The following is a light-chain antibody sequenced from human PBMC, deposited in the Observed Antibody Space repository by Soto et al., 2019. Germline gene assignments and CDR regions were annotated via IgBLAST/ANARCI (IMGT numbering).Light chain of an antibody. V-gene: IGKV3-20*01. CDR3: QQDSMAPLT. CDR1: LTISDNY. CDR2: GAS. J-gene: IGKJ1*01. Sequence: EIVLTHSPGTLSLSPGERATLSCRASLTISDNYLAWYQQKAGQAPRLVIYGASSRATGIPDRFSASGSGTDFTITISRLEPEDFAVYSCQQDSMAPLTFGQGTKVEVK.